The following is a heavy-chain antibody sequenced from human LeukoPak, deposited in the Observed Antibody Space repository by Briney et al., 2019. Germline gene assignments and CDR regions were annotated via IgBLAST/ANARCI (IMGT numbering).Heavy chain of an antibody. CDR1: GITW. Sequence: GGSLRLSCVVSGITWMTWVRQAPGKGLEWVADIKPDGSEGDYVDSVKGRFTVSRDNAKNSLYLHMNSLRAEDTAVYYCGRAFAAGTWWFDSWGQGMLVTVSP. CDR3: GRAFAAGTWWFDS. CDR2: IKPDGSEG. D-gene: IGHD6-19*01. J-gene: IGHJ5*01. V-gene: IGHV3-7*01.